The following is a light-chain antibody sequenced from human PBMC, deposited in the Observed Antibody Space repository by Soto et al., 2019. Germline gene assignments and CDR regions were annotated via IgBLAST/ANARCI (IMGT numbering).Light chain of an antibody. J-gene: IGKJ3*01. V-gene: IGKV3-15*01. Sequence: TKSAATLSVSPWESATLSCMASQRVSSNLSCYHQKPVQAPRLLIYCASTRATGVPARFSGSGSGTEFTLTINSLQSEDVAVYFCQQYNNWPPFTFGPGTKVDIK. CDR1: QRVSSN. CDR3: QQYNNWPPFT. CDR2: CAS.